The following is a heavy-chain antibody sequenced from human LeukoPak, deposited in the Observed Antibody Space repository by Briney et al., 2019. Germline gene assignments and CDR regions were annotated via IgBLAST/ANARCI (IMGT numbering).Heavy chain of an antibody. CDR1: GGSISNYF. J-gene: IGHJ4*02. D-gene: IGHD1-26*01. CDR3: ARHIGGYYFDY. Sequence: SETLSLTCTVSGGSISNYFWSWIRQPPGRGLEWIGYMSYSGTTNYSPSLKSRVTISVDTSKNQFSLKLSSVTAADTAVYYCARHIGGYYFDYWGQGILVTVSS. CDR2: MSYSGTT. V-gene: IGHV4-59*08.